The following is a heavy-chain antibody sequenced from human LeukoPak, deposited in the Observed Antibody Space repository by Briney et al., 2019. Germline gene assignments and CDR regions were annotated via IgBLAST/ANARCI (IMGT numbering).Heavy chain of an antibody. CDR3: ARGGGDFWIPSYTDYYMDV. J-gene: IGHJ6*03. V-gene: IGHV4-39*07. D-gene: IGHD3-3*01. CDR2: VYYSGST. CDR1: GGSISSSSYY. Sequence: SETLSLTCTVSGGSISSSSYYWGWIRQPPGKGLEWIGNVYYSGSTYYNPSLKSRVSISIDTSKNQFSLKLSSVTAADTAVYYCARGGGDFWIPSYTDYYMDVWGKGTTVTVSS.